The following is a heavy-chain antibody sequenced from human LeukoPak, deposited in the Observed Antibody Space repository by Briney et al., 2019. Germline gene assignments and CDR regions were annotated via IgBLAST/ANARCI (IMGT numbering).Heavy chain of an antibody. J-gene: IGHJ4*02. CDR3: ARGDKFSGDY. CDR1: GFTFSSYV. D-gene: IGHD3-16*01. CDR2: ISSSGSTI. V-gene: IGHV3-48*03. Sequence: GGSLRLSCADSGFTFSSYVMNWVRQAPGKGLEWVSYISSSGSTIYYADSVKGRFTISRDNAKNSLYLQMNSLRAEDTAVYYCARGDKFSGDYWGQGTLVTVSS.